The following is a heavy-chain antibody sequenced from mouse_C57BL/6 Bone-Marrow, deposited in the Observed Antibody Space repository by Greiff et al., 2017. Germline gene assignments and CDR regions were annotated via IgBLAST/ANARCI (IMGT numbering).Heavy chain of an antibody. Sequence: EVMLVESGGDLVKPGGSLKLSCAASGFTFSSYGMSWVRQTPDKRLEWVATISSGGSYTYYPDSVKGRFTISRDNAKNTLYLQMSSLKSEDTAMYYCARQRGCYSNYFDYWGQGTTLTVSS. CDR1: GFTFSSYG. J-gene: IGHJ2*01. D-gene: IGHD2-5*01. V-gene: IGHV5-6*01. CDR3: ARQRGCYSNYFDY. CDR2: ISSGGSYT.